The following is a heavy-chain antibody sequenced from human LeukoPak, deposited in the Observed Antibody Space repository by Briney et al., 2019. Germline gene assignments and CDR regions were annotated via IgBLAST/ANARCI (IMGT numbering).Heavy chain of an antibody. V-gene: IGHV3-30-3*01. CDR1: GFTFSSYA. D-gene: IGHD6-13*01. Sequence: PGRSLRLSCAASGFTFSSYAMHWVRQAPGKGLEGVAVISYDGSNKYYADSVKGRFTISRDNSKNTLYLQMNSLRAEDTAVYYCARDFTAAAGTVYFDYWGQGALVTVSS. CDR2: ISYDGSNK. CDR3: ARDFTAAAGTVYFDY. J-gene: IGHJ4*02.